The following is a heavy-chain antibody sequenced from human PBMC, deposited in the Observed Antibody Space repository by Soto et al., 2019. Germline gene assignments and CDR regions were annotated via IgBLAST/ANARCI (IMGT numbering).Heavy chain of an antibody. Sequence: SETLSLTCAVYGGSFSGYYWSWIRQPPGKGLEWIGEINHSGSTNYNPSLKSRVTISVDTSKNQFSLKLSSVTAEDTAVYYCARCQPFGVVIGAFDFWGQGTMVTVSS. CDR2: INHSGST. CDR1: GGSFSGYY. V-gene: IGHV4-34*01. J-gene: IGHJ3*01. CDR3: ARCQPFGVVIGAFDF. D-gene: IGHD3-3*01.